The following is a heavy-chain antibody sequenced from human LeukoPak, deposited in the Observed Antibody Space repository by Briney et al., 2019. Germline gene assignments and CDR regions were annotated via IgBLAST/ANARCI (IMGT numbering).Heavy chain of an antibody. CDR3: AGWSGAIHVFDP. D-gene: IGHD2-21*01. J-gene: IGHJ5*02. CDR2: INHSGST. Sequence: SETLSLTCAVYGGSFSAYYWSWIRQSPGKGLEWIGEINHSGSTIYTPSLKSRVTISVDTSKNQFSLQLTSVTAADTAVYYCAGWSGAIHVFDPWGQGALVTVSS. V-gene: IGHV4-34*01. CDR1: GGSFSAYY.